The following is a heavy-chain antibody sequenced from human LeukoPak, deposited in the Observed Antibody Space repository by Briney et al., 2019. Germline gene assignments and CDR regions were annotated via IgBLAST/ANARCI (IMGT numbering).Heavy chain of an antibody. J-gene: IGHJ4*02. D-gene: IGHD2-2*01. CDR3: ARDRFLVVPAAMCFDY. Sequence: GGSLRLSCAASGFTFSSYWMSWVRQAPGQGLEWVANIKQDGSEKYYVDSVKGRFTISRDNAKNSLYLQMNSLRAEDTAVYYCARDRFLVVPAAMCFDYWGQGTLVTVSS. CDR1: GFTFSSYW. CDR2: IKQDGSEK. V-gene: IGHV3-7*03.